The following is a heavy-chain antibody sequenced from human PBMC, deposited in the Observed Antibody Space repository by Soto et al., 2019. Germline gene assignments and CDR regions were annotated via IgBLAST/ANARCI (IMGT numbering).Heavy chain of an antibody. D-gene: IGHD2-2*01. CDR3: ARDQFSTIVVVPAAMLHI. CDR1: GGTFSSYA. CDR2: IIPIFGTA. Sequence: ASLKVSCKASGGTFSSYAISWVRQAPGQGLEWMGGIIPIFGTANYAQKFQGRVTITADESTSTAYMELSSLRSEDTAVYYCARDQFSTIVVVPAAMLHIWGQGAAVTVSS. V-gene: IGHV1-69*13. J-gene: IGHJ6*02.